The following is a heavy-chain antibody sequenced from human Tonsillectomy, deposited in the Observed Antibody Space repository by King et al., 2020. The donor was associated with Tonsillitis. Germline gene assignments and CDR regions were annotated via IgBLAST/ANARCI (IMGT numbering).Heavy chain of an antibody. CDR2: IYWDGDK. V-gene: IGHV2-5*02. CDR3: AHVGGTDASSYYYYYMDV. D-gene: IGHD5-24*01. Sequence: ITLKESGPTLVKPTQTLTLTCTFSGFSLTTSGVGVGWIRQPPGKALEWLALIYWDGDKRYSPSLKNRLVLTKDTSKNLVVLRMTNMDPVDTATYYCAHVGGTDASSYYYYYMDVWGKGTTVTVSS. CDR1: GFSLTTSGVG. J-gene: IGHJ6*03.